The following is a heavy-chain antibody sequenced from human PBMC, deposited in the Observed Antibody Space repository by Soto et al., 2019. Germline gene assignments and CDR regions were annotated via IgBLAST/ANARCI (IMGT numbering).Heavy chain of an antibody. V-gene: IGHV4-59*01. CDR1: GGSISSYY. D-gene: IGHD5-12*01. Sequence: PSETLSLTCTVSGGSISSYYWSWIRQPPGKGLEWIGYIYYSGSTNYNPSLKSRVTISVDTSKNQFSLKLSSVTAADTAVYYCARGSRYSGYNFDYWGQGTLVTVSS. CDR3: ARGSRYSGYNFDY. J-gene: IGHJ4*02. CDR2: IYYSGST.